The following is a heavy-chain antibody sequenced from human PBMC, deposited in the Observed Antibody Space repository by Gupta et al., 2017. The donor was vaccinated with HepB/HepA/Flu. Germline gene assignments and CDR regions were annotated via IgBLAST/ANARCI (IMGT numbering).Heavy chain of an antibody. J-gene: IGHJ3*02. CDR2: INPSGGST. D-gene: IGHD1-26*01. CDR1: GYTFTSYY. Sequence: QVQLVQSGAEVKKPGASVKVSCKASGYTFTSYYMHWVRQAPGQGLEWVGIINPSGGSTSYAQKFQGRVSMTRDTSTSTVYMELSSLRSEDTAMYYCARRVGATNRDAFDIWGQGTMVTVSS. V-gene: IGHV1-46*01. CDR3: ARRVGATNRDAFDI.